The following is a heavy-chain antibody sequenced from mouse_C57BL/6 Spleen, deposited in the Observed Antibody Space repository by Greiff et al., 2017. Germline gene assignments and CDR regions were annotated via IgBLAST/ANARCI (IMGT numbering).Heavy chain of an antibody. CDR3: ARSYGSSSWFAY. CDR2: INPYNGDT. CDR1: GYSFTGYF. Sequence: EVQRVESGPELVKPGDSVKISCKASGYSFTGYFMNWVMQSHGKSLEWIGRINPYNGDTFYNQKFKGKATLTVDKSSSTAHMELRSLTSEDSAVYYCARSYGSSSWFAYWGQGTLVTVSA. V-gene: IGHV1-20*01. D-gene: IGHD1-1*01. J-gene: IGHJ3*01.